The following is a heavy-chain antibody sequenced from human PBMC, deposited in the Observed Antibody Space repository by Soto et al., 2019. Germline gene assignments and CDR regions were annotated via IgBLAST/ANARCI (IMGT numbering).Heavy chain of an antibody. CDR1: GGSISSYY. CDR3: ARDLKFGQADY. Sequence: SETLSLTCTVSGGSISSYYWSWIRQPPGKGLEWIGYIYYSGSTNYNPSLKSRVTISVDTSKNQFSLKLSSVTAADTAVYYCARDLKFGQADYWGQGSQVTVSS. V-gene: IGHV4-59*12. D-gene: IGHD3-10*01. J-gene: IGHJ4*02. CDR2: IYYSGST.